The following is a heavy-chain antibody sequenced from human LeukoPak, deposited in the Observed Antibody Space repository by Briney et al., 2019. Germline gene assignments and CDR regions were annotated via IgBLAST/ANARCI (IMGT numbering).Heavy chain of an antibody. CDR3: TRRVGALYYFDY. J-gene: IGHJ4*02. Sequence: GGSLRLSCAASGFTFSSYAMHWVRQAPGKGLEWVAVISYDGSNKYYADSVKGRFTISRDNSKNTLYLQMNSLRAEDTAVYYCTRRVGALYYFDYWGQGTLVTVSS. CDR2: ISYDGSNK. D-gene: IGHD1-26*01. V-gene: IGHV3-30-3*01. CDR1: GFTFSSYA.